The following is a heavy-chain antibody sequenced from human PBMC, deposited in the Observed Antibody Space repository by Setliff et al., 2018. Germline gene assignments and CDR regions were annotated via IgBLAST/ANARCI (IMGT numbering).Heavy chain of an antibody. D-gene: IGHD7-27*01. Sequence: GESLKISCIASGFIFSDYWMDWVRQAPGKGLEWVANINQDGGDRYYVDSVKGRFTISRDNAKNSLYLQINSLRVEDTAVYFCASIDWGENFYNMDVWGKGTTVTVSS. CDR1: GFIFSDYW. CDR3: ASIDWGENFYNMDV. V-gene: IGHV3-7*01. CDR2: INQDGGDR. J-gene: IGHJ6*03.